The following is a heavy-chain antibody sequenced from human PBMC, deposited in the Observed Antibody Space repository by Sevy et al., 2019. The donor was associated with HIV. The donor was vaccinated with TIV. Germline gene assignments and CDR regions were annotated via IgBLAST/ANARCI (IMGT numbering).Heavy chain of an antibody. Sequence: SETLSLTCTVSGGSISSSSYYWGWIRQPPGKGLEWLGSIYYSGSTYYNPSLKSRVTISVDTSKNQFSLKLSSVTAADTAVYYCARLGENYDFWSGHYYYYGMDVWGQGTTVTVSS. D-gene: IGHD3-3*01. CDR3: ARLGENYDFWSGHYYYYGMDV. V-gene: IGHV4-39*01. CDR1: GGSISSSSYY. J-gene: IGHJ6*02. CDR2: IYYSGST.